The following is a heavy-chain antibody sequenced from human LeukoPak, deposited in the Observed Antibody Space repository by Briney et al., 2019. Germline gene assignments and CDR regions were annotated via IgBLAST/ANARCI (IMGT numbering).Heavy chain of an antibody. Sequence: PGGSLRLSCAASGFTFSSSYSMNWVRQAPGKGLEWVAHISLTTTTVSYADSVKGRFTMSRDNAKNSLFLQMNSLRAEDTAVYYCARDGDWAFDYWGQGTLDTVSS. CDR3: ARDGDWAFDY. V-gene: IGHV3-48*01. CDR1: GFTFSSSYS. J-gene: IGHJ4*02. D-gene: IGHD2-21*02. CDR2: ISLTTTTV.